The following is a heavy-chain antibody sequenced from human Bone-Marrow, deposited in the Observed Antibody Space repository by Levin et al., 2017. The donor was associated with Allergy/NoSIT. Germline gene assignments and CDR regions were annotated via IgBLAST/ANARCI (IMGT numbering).Heavy chain of an antibody. CDR1: GFTFSRYW. CDR2: IKQDGSEK. J-gene: IGHJ3*01. D-gene: IGHD3-16*01. V-gene: IGHV3-7*01. CDR3: ALYGGGAFDV. Sequence: PGGSLRLSCAASGFTFSRYWMSWVRLAPGKGLEWVANIKQDGSEKYYVDSVKGRFTISRDNAKNSLYLQMNSLRAEDTAVYYCALYGGGAFDVWGQGTMVTVSS.